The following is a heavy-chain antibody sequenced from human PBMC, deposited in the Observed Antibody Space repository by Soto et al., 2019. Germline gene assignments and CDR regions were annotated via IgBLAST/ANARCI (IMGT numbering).Heavy chain of an antibody. D-gene: IGHD3-22*01. Sequence: ASVKVSCKASGYTFTSYYMHWVRQAPGQGLEWMGIINPSGGSTSYAQKFQGRVTMTRDTSTSTVYMELSSLRSEDTAVYYCARAVGTSSGSYPIDYWGQGTMVTVYS. J-gene: IGHJ4*02. CDR2: INPSGGST. V-gene: IGHV1-46*01. CDR3: ARAVGTSSGSYPIDY. CDR1: GYTFTSYY.